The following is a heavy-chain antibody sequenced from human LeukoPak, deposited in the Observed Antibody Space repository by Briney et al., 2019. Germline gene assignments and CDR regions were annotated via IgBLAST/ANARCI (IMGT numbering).Heavy chain of an antibody. CDR1: GFTFSSYG. J-gene: IGHJ5*02. CDR2: IWYDGSNK. CDR3: AKELAAAANWFDP. Sequence: GRSLRLSCAASGFTFSSYGMHWVRQAPGKGLEWVAVIWYDGSNKYYADSVKGRFTISRDNSKNTLYLQMNSLRAEDTAVYYCAKELAAAANWFDPWGQGTLVTVSS. D-gene: IGHD6-13*01. V-gene: IGHV3-33*06.